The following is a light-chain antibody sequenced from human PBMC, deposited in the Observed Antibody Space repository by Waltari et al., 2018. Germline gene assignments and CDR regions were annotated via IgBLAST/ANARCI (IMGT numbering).Light chain of an antibody. CDR2: DVT. V-gene: IGLV2-11*01. J-gene: IGLJ3*02. Sequence: QSDLTQPRSVSGSPGQSVTISCTGTSSEVGGYHYVSWYQQHPGKAPQLIIYDVTKWPAGVPDRFSGSKSGNTASLTISGLQAEDEAYYYCGSYAGKSTYWVFGGGTKLTVL. CDR1: SSEVGGYHY. CDR3: GSYAGKSTYWV.